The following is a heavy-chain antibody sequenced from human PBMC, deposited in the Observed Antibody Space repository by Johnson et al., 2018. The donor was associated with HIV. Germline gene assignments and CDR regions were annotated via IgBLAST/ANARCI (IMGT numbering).Heavy chain of an antibody. D-gene: IGHD2-2*01. Sequence: VQLVESGGGLVQPGRSMRLSCAASGFTFDDYAMSWVRQAPGKGLEWVSAISGSGGSTYYADSVKGRFTISRDNSKNTLYLQMNSLRAEDTAVYYCARDSRDDAFDIWGQGTMVTVSS. CDR1: GFTFDDYA. CDR3: ARDSRDDAFDI. J-gene: IGHJ3*02. CDR2: ISGSGGST. V-gene: IGHV3-23*04.